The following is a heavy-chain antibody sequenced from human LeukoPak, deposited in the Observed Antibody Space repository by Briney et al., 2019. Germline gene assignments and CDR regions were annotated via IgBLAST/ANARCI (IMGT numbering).Heavy chain of an antibody. CDR2: FYTSGST. J-gene: IGHJ4*02. V-gene: IGHV4-61*02. D-gene: IGHD5-24*01. CDR1: GGSISSGSYY. CDR3: ARGRDGYNFLDRGEYYYFDY. Sequence: SETLSLTCSVSGGSISSGSYYWSWIRQPAGKGLEWIGRFYTSGSTNYNPSLKSRVTISVDTSKNQFSLKLNSVTAADTAVYYCARGRDGYNFLDRGEYYYFDYWGQGTLVTVSS.